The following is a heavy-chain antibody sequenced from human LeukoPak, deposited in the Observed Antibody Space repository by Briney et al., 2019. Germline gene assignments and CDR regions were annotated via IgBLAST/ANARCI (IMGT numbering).Heavy chain of an antibody. CDR3: ARGVQGWFAP. J-gene: IGHJ5*02. CDR1: GGSISSGANY. V-gene: IGHV4-30-2*01. D-gene: IGHD3-10*01. Sequence: SETLSLTCTVSGGSISSGANYWSWIRQPPGRGLEWIGYISHSESAYYSPSLESRITISVDRSKNQFSLKLKSVTAADTAIYYCARGVQGWFAPWGQGTLVTVSS. CDR2: ISHSESA.